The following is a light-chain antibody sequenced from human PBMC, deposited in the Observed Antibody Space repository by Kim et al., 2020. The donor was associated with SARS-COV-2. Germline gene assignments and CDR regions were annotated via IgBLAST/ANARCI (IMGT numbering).Light chain of an antibody. CDR3: QQYGSS. V-gene: IGKV3-20*01. CDR1: QSVSSSY. CDR2: GAS. J-gene: IGKJ2*01. Sequence: EIVLTQSPGTLSLSPGERATLSCRARQSVSSSYLAWYQQKPGQAPRLLIYGASSRATGIPDRFSGSGSGTDFTLTISRLEPEDFAVYYCQQYGSSFGQGTKLEI.